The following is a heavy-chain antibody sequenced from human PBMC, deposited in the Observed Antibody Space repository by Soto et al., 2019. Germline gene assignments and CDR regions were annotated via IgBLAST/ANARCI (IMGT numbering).Heavy chain of an antibody. CDR2: IYSGGST. J-gene: IGHJ4*02. V-gene: IGHV3-53*01. CDR1: GFTVSSNY. Sequence: PGGSLRLSCAASGFTVSSNYMSWVRQAPGKGLEWVSVIYSGGSTYYADSVKGRFTISRDNSKNTLYLQMNSLRAEDTAVYYCASTNYYDSSGPYSHWGQGNLVTVSS. D-gene: IGHD3-22*01. CDR3: ASTNYYDSSGPYSH.